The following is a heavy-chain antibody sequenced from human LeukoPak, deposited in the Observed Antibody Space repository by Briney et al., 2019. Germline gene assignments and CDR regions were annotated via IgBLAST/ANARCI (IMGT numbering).Heavy chain of an antibody. CDR1: GFTFSDYG. CDR2: IWCDGSNK. CDR3: AREQYGSDDALDI. J-gene: IGHJ3*02. D-gene: IGHD3-10*01. V-gene: IGHV3-33*01. Sequence: GGSLRLSCAASGFTFSDYGMHWVRQAPGKGLEWVAVIWCDGSNKYYADSVKGRFTLSRDNSKNTLYLQMNSLRAEDTAVYYCAREQYGSDDALDIWGQGTMVTVSS.